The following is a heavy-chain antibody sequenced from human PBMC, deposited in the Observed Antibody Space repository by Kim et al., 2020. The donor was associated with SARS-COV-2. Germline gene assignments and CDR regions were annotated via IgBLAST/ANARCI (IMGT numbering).Heavy chain of an antibody. CDR3: AKGREDYGGKGAPDY. J-gene: IGHJ4*02. D-gene: IGHD4-17*01. V-gene: IGHV3-23*01. Sequence: DSGKGRLTISRDNSKNTLYRQMNSLRAEDTAVYYCAKGREDYGGKGAPDYWGQGTLVTVSS.